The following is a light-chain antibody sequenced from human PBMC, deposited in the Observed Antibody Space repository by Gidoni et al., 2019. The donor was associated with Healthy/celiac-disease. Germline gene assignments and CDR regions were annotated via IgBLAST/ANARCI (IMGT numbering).Light chain of an antibody. CDR3: SSYTSSSTRGV. J-gene: IGLJ3*02. CDR1: SSDVGGYNY. CDR2: DVS. V-gene: IGLV2-14*03. Sequence: QSALPQPASASGPPGQSIAIACTGASSDVGGYNYVSWYQQHTGKAPKLMIYDVSNRPSGVSNRFSGSKSGNTASLTISGLQAEDEAEYDCSSYTSSSTRGVFGGGTKLTVL.